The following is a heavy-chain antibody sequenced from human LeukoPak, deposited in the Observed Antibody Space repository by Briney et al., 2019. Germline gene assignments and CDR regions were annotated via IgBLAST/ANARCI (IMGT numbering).Heavy chain of an antibody. CDR2: INHSGST. CDR3: ARERYSSGEFDY. D-gene: IGHD6-19*01. V-gene: IGHV4-34*01. J-gene: IGHJ4*02. Sequence: SETLSLTCAVYGGSFSGYYWSWIRQPPGKGLEWIGEINHSGSTNYNPSLKSRVTISVDTSKNQFSLKLSSVTAADTAVYYCARERYSSGEFDYWDQGTLVTVSS. CDR1: GGSFSGYY.